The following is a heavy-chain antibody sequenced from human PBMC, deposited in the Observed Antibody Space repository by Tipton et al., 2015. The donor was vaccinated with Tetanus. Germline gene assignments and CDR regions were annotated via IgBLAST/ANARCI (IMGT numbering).Heavy chain of an antibody. CDR2: IDNGGRT. D-gene: IGHD2/OR15-2a*01. CDR1: GGSVRSGDYY. J-gene: IGHJ4*02. Sequence: LRLSCTVSGGSVRSGDYYWTWIRQPPGKGLEWVGYIDNGGRTNYTPSLKSRLTISLDKAKKQFSPNLTSVTAADTAVYFCARANFDFPKKGPFDYWGQGTLVTVSS. CDR3: ARANFDFPKKGPFDY. V-gene: IGHV4-61*08.